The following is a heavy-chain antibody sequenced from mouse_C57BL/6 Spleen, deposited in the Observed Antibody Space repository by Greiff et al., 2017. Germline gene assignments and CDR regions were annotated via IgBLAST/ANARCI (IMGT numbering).Heavy chain of an antibody. J-gene: IGHJ4*01. CDR2: ISYDGSN. Sequence: EVKLMESGPGLVKPSQSLSLTCSVTGYSITSGYYWNWIRQFPGNKLEWMGYISYDGSNNYNPSLKNRISITRDTSKNQFFLKLNSVTTEDTATYYCVVTTRYYAMDYWGQGTSVTVSS. CDR3: VVTTRYYAMDY. V-gene: IGHV3-6*01. D-gene: IGHD2-2*01. CDR1: GYSITSGYY.